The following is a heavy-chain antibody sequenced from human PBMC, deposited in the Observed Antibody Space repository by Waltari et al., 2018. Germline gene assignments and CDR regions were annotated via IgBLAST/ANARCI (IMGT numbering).Heavy chain of an antibody. CDR2: FDPEDGET. V-gene: IGHV1-24*01. CDR3: ARALIRAGHIDY. J-gene: IGHJ4*02. Sequence: QVQLVQSGAEVKKPGASVKVSWVRQAPGKGLEWLGGFDPEDGETIYAQKFQGRVTMTEDTSTDTAYMGLSSVTAADTAVYYCARALIRAGHIDYWGQGTLVTVSS. D-gene: IGHD6-13*01.